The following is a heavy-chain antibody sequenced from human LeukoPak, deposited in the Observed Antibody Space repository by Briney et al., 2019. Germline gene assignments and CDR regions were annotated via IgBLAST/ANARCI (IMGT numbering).Heavy chain of an antibody. V-gene: IGHV1-69*13. CDR3: ARDPDRNYGMDV. Sequence: SVKVSCKASGGTFSSYAISWVRQAPGQGLEWMGGIIPIFGTANYAQKFQGRVTITAGESTSTAYMELSSLRSEDTAVYYCARDPDRNYGMDVWGQGTTVTASS. CDR2: IIPIFGTA. J-gene: IGHJ6*02. D-gene: IGHD1-14*01. CDR1: GGTFSSYA.